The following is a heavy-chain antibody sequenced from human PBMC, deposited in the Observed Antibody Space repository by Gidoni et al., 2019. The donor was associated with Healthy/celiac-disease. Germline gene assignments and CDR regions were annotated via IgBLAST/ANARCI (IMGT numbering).Heavy chain of an antibody. Sequence: VQLVESGGGLVKPGGSLRLSGADSGFPFSSYSMNWVRQAPGKWLEWVSSISSSSSYIYYEDSVKGRFTVARDNAKNSLYLQMNSLRAEDTAVYYCAKSFWSGYWTFDYWGQGTLVTVSS. CDR2: ISSSSSYI. J-gene: IGHJ4*02. CDR1: GFPFSSYS. CDR3: AKSFWSGYWTFDY. V-gene: IGHV3-21*01. D-gene: IGHD3-3*01.